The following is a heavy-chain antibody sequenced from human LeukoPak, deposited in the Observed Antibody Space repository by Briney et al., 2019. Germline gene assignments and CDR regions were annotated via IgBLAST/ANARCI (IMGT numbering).Heavy chain of an antibody. CDR3: TTHDYGDYLYDY. CDR2: IKSKTDGGTT. D-gene: IGHD4-17*01. J-gene: IGHJ4*02. CDR1: GFTFSNAW. Sequence: GGSLRLSCAASGFTFSNAWMSWVRQAPGKGLEWFGRIKSKTDGGTTDYAAPVKGRFTISRDDSKNTLYLQMNSLKTEDTAVYYCTTHDYGDYLYDYWGQGTLVTVSS. V-gene: IGHV3-15*01.